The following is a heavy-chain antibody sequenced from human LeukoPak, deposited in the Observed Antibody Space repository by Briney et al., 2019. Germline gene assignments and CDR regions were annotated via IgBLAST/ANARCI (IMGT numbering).Heavy chain of an antibody. V-gene: IGHV2-5*02. Sequence: SGPTLVRPTQTLTLTCTFSGFSLSTSGVGVGWIRQPPGKALEWLALIYWDDDKRYSPSLKSRLTITKDTSKNQVVLTMTNMDPVDTATYYCAHSRPAGLIAVATFDYWGQGTLVTVSS. CDR2: IYWDDDK. J-gene: IGHJ4*02. D-gene: IGHD6-19*01. CDR1: GFSLSTSGVG. CDR3: AHSRPAGLIAVATFDY.